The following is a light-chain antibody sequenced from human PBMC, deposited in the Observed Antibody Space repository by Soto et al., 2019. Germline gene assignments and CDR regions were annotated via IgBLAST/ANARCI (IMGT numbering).Light chain of an antibody. V-gene: IGKV3-11*01. CDR1: QSVKTF. Sequence: ENVFTPSPANRSLSPGESATLSCRASQSVKTFLVWYQQRPGQAPRLLIYDAYHRAAGIPARFSGSGFGTDFTLTISSLEPEDAAVYYGQQRSNWPPITVGQGTRREIK. J-gene: IGKJ5*01. CDR2: DAY. CDR3: QQRSNWPPIT.